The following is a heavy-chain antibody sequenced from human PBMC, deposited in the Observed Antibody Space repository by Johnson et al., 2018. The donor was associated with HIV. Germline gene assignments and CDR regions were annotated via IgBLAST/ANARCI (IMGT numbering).Heavy chain of an antibody. V-gene: IGHV3-30*04. CDR2: ISYDGSNK. Sequence: MQLVESGGGVVQPGRSLRLSCAASGFTFSSYAMHWVRQAPGKGLEWVAVISYDGSNKYYADSVKGRLTISRDNSKNTLYLQMNSLRAEDTAVYFCARGFHRGGAFDIWGQGTMVTVSS. D-gene: IGHD1-14*01. J-gene: IGHJ3*02. CDR1: GFTFSSYA. CDR3: ARGFHRGGAFDI.